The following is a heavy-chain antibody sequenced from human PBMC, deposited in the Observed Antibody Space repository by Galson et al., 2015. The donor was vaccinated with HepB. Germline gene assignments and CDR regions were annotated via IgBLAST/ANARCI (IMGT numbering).Heavy chain of an antibody. Sequence: SLRLSCAASGFTFSSYWMHWVRQAPGKGLVWVSRTNSDGSSTNYADSVKGRFTISRDNAKNMLYLQMNSLRAEDTAVYYCTRGGRGLRFPFDYWGQGTLVIVSS. V-gene: IGHV3-74*01. D-gene: IGHD3-3*01. CDR1: GFTFSSYW. J-gene: IGHJ4*02. CDR3: TRGGRGLRFPFDY. CDR2: TNSDGSST.